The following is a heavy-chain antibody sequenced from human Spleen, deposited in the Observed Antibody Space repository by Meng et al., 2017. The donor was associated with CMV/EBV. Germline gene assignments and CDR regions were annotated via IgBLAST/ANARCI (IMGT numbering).Heavy chain of an antibody. J-gene: IGHJ3*01. CDR1: GFIVNTYY. CDR3: ARNVYGLLSEGAFDV. D-gene: IGHD5/OR15-5a*01. Sequence: GGSLRLSCAASGFIVNTYYMNWVRQAPGKGLEWVSIIYTGGDTYYADSVEGRFTISRDDSKNTVYLQLNSLRAEDTAVYYCARNVYGLLSEGAFDVWGQGTVVTVSS. CDR2: IYTGGDT. V-gene: IGHV3-53*01.